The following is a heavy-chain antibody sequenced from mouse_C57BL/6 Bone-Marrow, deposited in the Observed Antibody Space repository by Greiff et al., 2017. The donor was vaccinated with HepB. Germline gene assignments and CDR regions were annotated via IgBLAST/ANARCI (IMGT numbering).Heavy chain of an antibody. J-gene: IGHJ3*01. CDR3: AKKGYDYDETWFAY. D-gene: IGHD2-4*01. CDR2: IWSGGST. Sequence: VQRVESGPGLVQPSQSLSITCTVSGFSLTSYGVHWVRQPPGKGLEWLGVIWSGGSTDYNAAFISRLSISKDNSKSQVFFKMNSLQADDTAIYYCAKKGYDYDETWFAYWGQGTLVTVSA. V-gene: IGHV2-4*01. CDR1: GFSLTSYG.